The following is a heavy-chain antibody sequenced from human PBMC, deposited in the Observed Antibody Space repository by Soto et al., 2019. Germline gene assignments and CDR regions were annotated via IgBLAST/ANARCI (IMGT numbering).Heavy chain of an antibody. CDR3: AKDPAWNIAAAGTGY. Sequence: VGSLRLSCAASGFTFSSYAMSWVRQAPGKGLEWVSAISGSGGSTYYADSVKGRFTISRDNSKNTLYLQMNSLRAEDTAVYYCAKDPAWNIAAAGTGYWGQGTLVTVSS. CDR2: ISGSGGST. V-gene: IGHV3-23*01. D-gene: IGHD6-13*01. CDR1: GFTFSSYA. J-gene: IGHJ4*02.